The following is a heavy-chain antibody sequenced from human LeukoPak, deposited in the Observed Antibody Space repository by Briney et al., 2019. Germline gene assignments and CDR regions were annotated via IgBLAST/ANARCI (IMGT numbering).Heavy chain of an antibody. D-gene: IGHD5-18*01. J-gene: IGHJ3*02. CDR2: INHSGST. CDR1: GGSFSGYY. Sequence: SKTLSLTCAVYGGSFSGYYWSWIRQPPGKGLEWIGEINHSGSTNYNPSLKSRVTISVDTSKNQFSLKLSSVTAADTAVYYCARAKDTAMVSTAFDIWGQGTMVTVSS. CDR3: ARAKDTAMVSTAFDI. V-gene: IGHV4-34*01.